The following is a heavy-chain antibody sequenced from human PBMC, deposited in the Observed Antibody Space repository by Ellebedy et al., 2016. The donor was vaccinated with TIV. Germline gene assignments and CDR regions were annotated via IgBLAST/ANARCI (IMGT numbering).Heavy chain of an antibody. CDR1: GFSLSSAKMG. CDR2: IFSNDEK. J-gene: IGHJ3*02. D-gene: IGHD3-9*01. CDR3: ARTQFPLRYSTPTDALDI. V-gene: IGHV2-26*01. Sequence: SGPTLVKPTETLTLTCTVSGFSLSSAKMGVSWIRQPPGKALEWLAHIFSNDEKSYSTSLKNRLTISKDTSRGQVVLTMTNVDPVDTGTYYCARTQFPLRYSTPTDALDIWGQGTMVTVSS.